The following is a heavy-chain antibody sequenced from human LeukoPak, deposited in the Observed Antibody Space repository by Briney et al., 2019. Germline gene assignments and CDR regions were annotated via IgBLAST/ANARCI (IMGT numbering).Heavy chain of an antibody. J-gene: IGHJ4*02. CDR2: IKQDGSEK. D-gene: IGHD3-22*01. Sequence: GGSLRLSCAASGFTFSSYWMSWVRQAPGKGLEWVDNIKQDGSEKYYVDSVKGRFTISRDNAKNSLYLQMNSLRAEDTAVYYCASREYYYDSSGYFPDGAFDYWGQGTLVTVSP. CDR3: ASREYYYDSSGYFPDGAFDY. V-gene: IGHV3-7*03. CDR1: GFTFSSYW.